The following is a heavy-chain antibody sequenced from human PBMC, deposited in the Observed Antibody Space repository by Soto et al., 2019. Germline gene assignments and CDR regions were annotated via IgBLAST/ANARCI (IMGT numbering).Heavy chain of an antibody. J-gene: IGHJ4*02. CDR3: AKGGLGEAGLDY. Sequence: EVQLLESGGGLVQPGGSLRLSCAPSGFTFIHYAITWVRQAPGKGLEWVSSVNDNGGNTYYAESVKGRFTISRDNSKNTLFLQMHSLGAEDTAVYYCAKGGLGEAGLDYWGQGTLVTV. D-gene: IGHD6-13*01. CDR1: GFTFIHYA. V-gene: IGHV3-23*01. CDR2: VNDNGGNT.